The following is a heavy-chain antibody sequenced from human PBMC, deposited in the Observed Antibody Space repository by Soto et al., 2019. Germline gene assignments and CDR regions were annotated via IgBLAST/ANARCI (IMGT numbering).Heavy chain of an antibody. D-gene: IGHD3-22*01. CDR3: ASMGYDSSEHPFDY. J-gene: IGHJ4*02. CDR2: IYPADSDT. CDR1: GYSFSIFW. V-gene: IGHV5-51*01. Sequence: PGESLKISCQGSGYSFSIFWIGWVRQMPGTGLERRGVIYPADSDTRYSPSFEGQVTISADKSFSTVYLQWSSLKDSDNAMYYCASMGYDSSEHPFDYWGQGTLVTVSS.